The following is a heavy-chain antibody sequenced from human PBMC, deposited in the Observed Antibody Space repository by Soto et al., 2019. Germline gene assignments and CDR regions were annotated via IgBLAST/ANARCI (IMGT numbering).Heavy chain of an antibody. D-gene: IGHD6-6*01. V-gene: IGHV3-21*01. CDR2: ISSSSSYI. J-gene: IGHJ4*02. CDR1: GFTASNDA. Sequence: GSLRLCSSASGFTASNDAITGVRQATGKGLEWVSSISSSSSYIYYADSVKGRFTISRDNAKNSLYLQMNSLRAEDTAVYYCVAYSSSYDYWGQGTLVTVSS. CDR3: VAYSSSYDY.